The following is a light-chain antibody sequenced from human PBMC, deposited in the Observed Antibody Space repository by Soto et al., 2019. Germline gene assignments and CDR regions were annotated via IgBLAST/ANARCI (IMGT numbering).Light chain of an antibody. V-gene: IGKV3-15*01. CDR2: GAS. CDR1: QSVSSN. J-gene: IGKJ2*01. Sequence: EIVMTQSPATLSVSPGERATLSCRASQSVSSNLAWYQQKTGQAPRLLIYGASTRATGIPARFSGSGSGTEFTLTISSLQSEDFAVYYGQQYNNWPQTFGQGTKLEIK. CDR3: QQYNNWPQT.